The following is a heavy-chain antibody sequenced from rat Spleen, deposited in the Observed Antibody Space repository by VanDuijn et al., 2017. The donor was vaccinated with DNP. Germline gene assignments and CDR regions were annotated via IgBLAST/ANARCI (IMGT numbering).Heavy chain of an antibody. CDR3: VRWNSGHFDY. V-gene: IGHV5S13*01. CDR1: GFTFSNYG. CDR2: ISPSGDIT. Sequence: EVQLVESGGGLVQPGKSLKLSCAASGFTFSNYGMAWVRRAPEKGLEWVATISPSGDITYYRDSMKGRFTVSRDNAKSTLYLQMDSLRSEDTATYYCVRWNSGHFDYWGQGVMVTVSS. D-gene: IGHD4-3*01. J-gene: IGHJ2*01.